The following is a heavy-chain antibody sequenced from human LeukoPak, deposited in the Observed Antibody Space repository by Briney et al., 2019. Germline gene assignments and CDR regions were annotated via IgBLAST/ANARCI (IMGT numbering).Heavy chain of an antibody. CDR1: GGSISSYY. Sequence: SETLSLTCTVSGGSISSYYWSWIRQPPGKGLEWIGYIYYSGSTNYNPSLKSRVTISIDTSKNQFSLKLSSVTAADTAVYYCARDSDFWSGFYYFDYWGQGTLVTVSS. CDR2: IYYSGST. J-gene: IGHJ4*02. CDR3: ARDSDFWSGFYYFDY. V-gene: IGHV4-59*01. D-gene: IGHD3-3*01.